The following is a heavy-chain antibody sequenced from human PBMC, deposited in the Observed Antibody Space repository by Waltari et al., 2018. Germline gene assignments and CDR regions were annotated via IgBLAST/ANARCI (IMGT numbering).Heavy chain of an antibody. CDR2: IYSGGST. Sequence: EVQLVESGGGLIQPGGSLRLSCAASGFTVSSNYMSWVRQAPGKGLEWVSVIYSGGSTYYVDAVKGRFTISRDNSKNTLYLQMNSLRAEDTAVYYCARRPRRDGAYYGMDVWGQGTTVTVSS. CDR3: ARRPRRDGAYYGMDV. J-gene: IGHJ6*02. D-gene: IGHD3-16*01. V-gene: IGHV3-53*01. CDR1: GFTVSSNY.